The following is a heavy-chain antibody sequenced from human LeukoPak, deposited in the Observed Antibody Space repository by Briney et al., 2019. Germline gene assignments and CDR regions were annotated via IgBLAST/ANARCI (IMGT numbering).Heavy chain of an antibody. D-gene: IGHD1-26*01. V-gene: IGHV3-21*01. J-gene: IGHJ4*02. CDR1: GFTFSTYD. Sequence: PGGSLRLSCAASGFTFSTYDMNWVRQVPGKGLEWVSSIDSSSRYKYYAASLKGRFTISRDNAKNSLYLQMNSLRAEDTAVYYCATDMVGATTKAIDYWGQGTLVTVSS. CDR2: IDSSSRYK. CDR3: ATDMVGATTKAIDY.